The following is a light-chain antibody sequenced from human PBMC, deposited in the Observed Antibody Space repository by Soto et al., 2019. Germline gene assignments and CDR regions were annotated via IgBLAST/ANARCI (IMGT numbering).Light chain of an antibody. Sequence: DIQMTQSPSSLSASVGDRVTITCRASQGISVYFAWFQQKPGKVPKLLIYAASTLQSGVPSRFSGSGFGTDFTLTISSLQPEDVATYDCQKYNSAPLTVGGGTKVEL. CDR3: QKYNSAPLT. J-gene: IGKJ4*01. V-gene: IGKV1-27*01. CDR1: QGISVY. CDR2: AAS.